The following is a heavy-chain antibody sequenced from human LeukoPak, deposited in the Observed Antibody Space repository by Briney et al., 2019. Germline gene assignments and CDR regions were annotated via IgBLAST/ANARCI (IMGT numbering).Heavy chain of an antibody. CDR3: AKAPPPYCSGGSCFDAFDI. V-gene: IGHV3-11*01. J-gene: IGHJ3*02. CDR2: ISSSGSTI. D-gene: IGHD2-15*01. Sequence: GGSLRLSCAASGFTFSDYYMSWIRQAPGKGLEWVSYISSSGSTIYYADSVKGRFTISRDNSKNTLYLQMNSLRAEDTAVYYCAKAPPPYCSGGSCFDAFDIWGQGTMVTVSS. CDR1: GFTFSDYY.